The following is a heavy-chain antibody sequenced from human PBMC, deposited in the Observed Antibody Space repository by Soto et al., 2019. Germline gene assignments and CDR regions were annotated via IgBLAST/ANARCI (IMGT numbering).Heavy chain of an antibody. CDR2: IYYSGST. CDR1: GGSISSGGYY. V-gene: IGHV4-31*03. CDR3: ASCSTYYDILTGYSPSRFAY. D-gene: IGHD3-9*01. Sequence: QVQLQESGPGLVKPSQTLSLTCTVSGGSISSGGYYWSWIRQHPGKGLEWIGYIYYSGSTYYNPSLRSRVTISVDTYKNQFYVKLSSVTAADTAVYYCASCSTYYDILTGYSPSRFAYWGQGTLVTVSS. J-gene: IGHJ4*02.